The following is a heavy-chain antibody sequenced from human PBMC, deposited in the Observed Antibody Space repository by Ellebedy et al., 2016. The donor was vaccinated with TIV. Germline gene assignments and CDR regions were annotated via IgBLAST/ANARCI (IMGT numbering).Heavy chain of an antibody. V-gene: IGHV4-38-2*02. Sequence: MPSETLSLTCTVSGYSIRSGYNWAWVRQPPEKGLECIGTNYHSGSTYYNPSLKSRLTISVDTSRNQFSLKLSSVTAADTAVYYCARGEVATSGAASDVWGQGTMVTVSS. CDR3: ARGEVATSGAASDV. CDR2: NYHSGST. CDR1: GYSIRSGYN. D-gene: IGHD5-12*01. J-gene: IGHJ3*01.